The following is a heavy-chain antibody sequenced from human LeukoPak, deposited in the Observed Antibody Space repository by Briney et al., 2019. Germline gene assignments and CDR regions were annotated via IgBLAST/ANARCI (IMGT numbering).Heavy chain of an antibody. J-gene: IGHJ1*01. V-gene: IGHV3-48*03. Sequence: PGGSLRLSCAASGFTFSSYEMNWVRQAPGKGLEWVSYISSSGSTIYYADSVKGRFTISRDNAKNSRYLQMNSLRAEDTAVYYCARAARGISQHWGQGTLVTVSS. CDR2: ISSSGSTI. CDR3: ARAARGISQH. CDR1: GFTFSSYE. D-gene: IGHD4-23*01.